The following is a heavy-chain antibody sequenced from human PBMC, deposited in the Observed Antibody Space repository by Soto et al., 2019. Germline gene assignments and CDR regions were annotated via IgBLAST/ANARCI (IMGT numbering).Heavy chain of an antibody. J-gene: IGHJ5*02. V-gene: IGHV4-31*03. CDR3: ARLLYGSGSWFDP. Sequence: SETLSLTCTVSGDSISSCGHYWSWIRQHPGKRPEWIGYISYSGIAYYNPSLESRFTISVDTSKNQFSLSLTSVTAADTAVFYCARLLYGSGSWFDPWGQGTLVTVSS. D-gene: IGHD3-10*01. CDR1: GDSISSCGHY. CDR2: ISYSGIA.